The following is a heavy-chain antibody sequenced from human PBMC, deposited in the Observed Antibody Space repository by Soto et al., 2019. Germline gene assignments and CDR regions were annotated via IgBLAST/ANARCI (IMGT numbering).Heavy chain of an antibody. V-gene: IGHV1-69*13. CDR1: GGTFSSYA. CDR3: ARATESPNYVWGTMAD. D-gene: IGHD3-16*01. J-gene: IGHJ4*02. Sequence: SVKVSCKASGGTFSSYAISWVRQAPGQGLEWMGGIIPIFGTANYAQKFQGRVTITADESTSTAYMELSSLRSEDTAVYYCARATESPNYVWGTMADWGQGTLVTVSS. CDR2: IIPIFGTA.